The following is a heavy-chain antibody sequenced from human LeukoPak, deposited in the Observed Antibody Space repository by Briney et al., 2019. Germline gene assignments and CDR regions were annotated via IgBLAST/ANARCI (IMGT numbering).Heavy chain of an antibody. D-gene: IGHD3-10*01. V-gene: IGHV3-21*01. CDR3: AKDHGSGSYTFEADY. CDR1: GFTFSTYS. CDR2: ISSSSSYI. Sequence: GGSLRLSCDVSGFTFSTYSLNWVRQAPGKGLEWVSSISSSSSYIYYADSVKGRFTISRDNSKNTLYLQMNSLRAEDTAVYYCAKDHGSGSYTFEADYWGQGTLVTVSS. J-gene: IGHJ4*02.